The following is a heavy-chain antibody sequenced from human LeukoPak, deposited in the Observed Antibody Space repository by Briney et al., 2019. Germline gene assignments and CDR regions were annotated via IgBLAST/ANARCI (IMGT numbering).Heavy chain of an antibody. V-gene: IGHV3-48*03. J-gene: IGHJ4*02. D-gene: IGHD5-18*01. CDR1: RFTFSGYE. Sequence: PGGSLRLSCAASRFTFSGYEMNWLRQAPGKGLEWVSYISSSAETTYYADSVKGRFTISRDNAKSSLYLQMYSLRADDTAVYFCARQQQQLWYDWGQGTLVTVSS. CDR2: ISSSAETT. CDR3: ARQQQQLWYD.